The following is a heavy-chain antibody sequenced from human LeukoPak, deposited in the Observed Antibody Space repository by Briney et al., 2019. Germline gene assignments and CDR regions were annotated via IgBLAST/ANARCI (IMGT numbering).Heavy chain of an antibody. D-gene: IGHD3-22*01. CDR1: GGSISNYY. V-gene: IGHV4-59*01. J-gene: IGHJ3*02. CDR2: IYYRGST. Sequence: SETLSLTCTVSGGSISNYYWSWIRQPPGKRLEWIGHIYYRGSTNYNPSLKSRVTISVDTSKNQFSLKLSSVTAADTAVYYCARFVSYYDSSGLRLFAFDIWGQGTMVTVSS. CDR3: ARFVSYYDSSGLRLFAFDI.